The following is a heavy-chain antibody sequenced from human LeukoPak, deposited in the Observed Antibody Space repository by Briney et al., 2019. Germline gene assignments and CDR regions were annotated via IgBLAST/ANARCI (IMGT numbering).Heavy chain of an antibody. Sequence: SETLSLTCAVCGGSFRGYYGSWIRQPPGKGREWIGEINHSGSTNYTHSVKSRFTISVDTSKNKLSLQLSSVTAADTAVYYCARGPSYSSSWFWFDYWGQGTLVTVSS. D-gene: IGHD6-13*01. V-gene: IGHV4-34*01. CDR3: ARGPSYSSSWFWFDY. CDR2: INHSGST. CDR1: GGSFRGYY. J-gene: IGHJ4*02.